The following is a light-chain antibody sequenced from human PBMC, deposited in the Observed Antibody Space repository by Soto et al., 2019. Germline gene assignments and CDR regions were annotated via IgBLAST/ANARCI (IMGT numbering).Light chain of an antibody. V-gene: IGKV3-20*01. CDR1: QSVSSSY. CDR3: QHFVSSPYT. Sequence: EIVLTQSPGTLSLSPGERATLSCRASQSVSSSYLAWYQQKPGQAPRLLIYGASSRATGTPDRFSGSGSGTDFTLTISRLEPEDFAVYYCQHFVSSPYTFGQGTKLEIK. J-gene: IGKJ2*01. CDR2: GAS.